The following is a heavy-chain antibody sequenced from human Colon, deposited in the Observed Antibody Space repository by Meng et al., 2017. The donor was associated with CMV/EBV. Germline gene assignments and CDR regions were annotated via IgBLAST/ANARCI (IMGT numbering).Heavy chain of an antibody. D-gene: IGHD6-6*01. CDR2: IRYEGSNK. J-gene: IGHJ4*02. CDR3: AKGGYSSSPSGDY. Sequence: GGSLRLSCAASGFTFSSYGMHWVRQAPGKGLEWVAFIRYEGSNKYYADSVKGRFTISRDNSKNTLYLQMNSLRAEDTAVYYCAKGGYSSSPSGDYWGQGTLVTVSS. CDR1: GFTFSSYG. V-gene: IGHV3-30*02.